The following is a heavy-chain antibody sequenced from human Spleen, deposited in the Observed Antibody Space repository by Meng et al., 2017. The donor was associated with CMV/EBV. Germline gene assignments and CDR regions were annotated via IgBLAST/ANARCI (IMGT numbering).Heavy chain of an antibody. CDR1: GYTCTENH. CDR3: ARAVGPTRFDP. CDR2: INPNTGGT. V-gene: IGHV1-2*02. D-gene: IGHD1-26*01. J-gene: IGHJ5*02. Sequence: SCKASGYTCTENHIHWVRQAPGQGLEWMGWINPNTGGTNYAQKFQGRVTMAWDTSINTAYMELSRLTSDDAALFYCARAVGPTRFDPWGQGTLVTVSS.